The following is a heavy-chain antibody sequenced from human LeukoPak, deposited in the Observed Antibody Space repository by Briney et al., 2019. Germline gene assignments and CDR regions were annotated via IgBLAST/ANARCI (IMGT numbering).Heavy chain of an antibody. CDR2: INHSGST. V-gene: IGHV4-34*01. CDR3: ARDCSSTSCLRRAFDI. Sequence: SETLSLTCAVYGGSFSGYYWSWIRQPPGKGLEWIGEINHSGSTNYNPSLKSRVTMSVDTSKNQFSLKLSSVTAADTAVYYCARDCSSTSCLRRAFDIWGQGTMVTVSS. D-gene: IGHD2-2*01. CDR1: GGSFSGYY. J-gene: IGHJ3*02.